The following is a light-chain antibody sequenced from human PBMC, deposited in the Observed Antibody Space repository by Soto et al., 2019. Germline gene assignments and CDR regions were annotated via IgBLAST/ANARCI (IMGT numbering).Light chain of an antibody. CDR3: QQYSRYPYT. CDR1: QGIGNY. Sequence: DIQMTQSPSSLSASVGDRVTIACRASQGIGNYLAWFQQKPGKAPKSLIYGASSLQGGVPSNFSGAGFGTNFALTINSLQPDDSATYYCQQYSRYPYTFGQGTKLEIK. V-gene: IGKV1-16*02. CDR2: GAS. J-gene: IGKJ2*01.